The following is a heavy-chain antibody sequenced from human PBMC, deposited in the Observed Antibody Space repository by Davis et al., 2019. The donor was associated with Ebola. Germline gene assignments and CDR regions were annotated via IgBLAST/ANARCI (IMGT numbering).Heavy chain of an antibody. Sequence: GESLKISCAASGFTFDDAWMTWVRQAPGKGLEWIGHIKSRADGGTTDYAAPVKGRFTISRDDSRKTVYLQMNSLRTEDTAVYYCASRHDYWGQGTLVTVSS. CDR3: ASRHDY. V-gene: IGHV3-15*01. CDR1: GFTFDDAW. J-gene: IGHJ4*02. CDR2: IKSRADGGTT.